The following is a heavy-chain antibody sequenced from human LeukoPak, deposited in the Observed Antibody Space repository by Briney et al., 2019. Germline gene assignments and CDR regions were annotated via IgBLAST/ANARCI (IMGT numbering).Heavy chain of an antibody. CDR1: GFTFSSYS. J-gene: IGHJ4*02. CDR2: ISTSSTYI. CDR3: ARDPPFIIGTTFFDY. D-gene: IGHD1-20*01. Sequence: PGGSLRLSCAASGFTFSSYSMNWVGQAPGKSLEWVSSISTSSTYIYYADSVKGRFTISRDNAKNSLYLQMNSLRAEDTAVYYCARDPPFIIGTTFFDYWGQGTLVTVSS. V-gene: IGHV3-21*01.